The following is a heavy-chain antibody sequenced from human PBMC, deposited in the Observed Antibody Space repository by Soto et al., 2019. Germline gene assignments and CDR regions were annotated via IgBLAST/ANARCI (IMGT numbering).Heavy chain of an antibody. CDR1: GDSVSSSDFY. V-gene: IGHV4-61*08. CDR2: VYSTGTT. J-gene: IGHJ5*02. Sequence: SETLSLTCAVSGDSVSSSDFYWTWIRQPPGKPLEWIGYVYSTGTTNYSPSLKSRVDMSVDTSENQFSLKVRSVTAADAAVYFCARSGKGVVRGPIGSPAGWFDPWGRGTLVTVSS. CDR3: ARSGKGVVRGPIGSPAGWFDP. D-gene: IGHD3-10*01.